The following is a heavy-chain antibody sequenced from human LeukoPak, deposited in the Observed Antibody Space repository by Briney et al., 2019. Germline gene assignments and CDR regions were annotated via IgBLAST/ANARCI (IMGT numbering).Heavy chain of an antibody. CDR1: GFTFSSYA. CDR3: ARGVPTPISRITMGAFDI. V-gene: IGHV3-64*01. CDR2: ISSNGGST. Sequence: GGSLRLSCAASGFTFSSYAMHWVRQAPGKGLEYVSAISSNGGSTYYANSVKGRFTISRDNSKNTLYLQMGSLRAEDMAVYYCARGVPTPISRITMGAFDIWGQGTMVTVSS. D-gene: IGHD3-10*01. J-gene: IGHJ3*02.